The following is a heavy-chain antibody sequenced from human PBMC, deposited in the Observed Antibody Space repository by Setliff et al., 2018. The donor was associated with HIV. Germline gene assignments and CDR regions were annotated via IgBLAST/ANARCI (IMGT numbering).Heavy chain of an antibody. J-gene: IGHJ4*02. V-gene: IGHV4-39*07. D-gene: IGHD4-17*01. CDR3: ASSTTVVTPFFDY. CDR1: GASISSSSYY. Sequence: SETLSLTCTVSGASISSSSYYWGWIRQPPGKGLEWIGSIYYSGSTYYNPSLKSRVTISVDTSKNQFSLKLSSVTAADTAVYYCASSTTVVTPFFDYWGQGTLGTVSS. CDR2: IYYSGST.